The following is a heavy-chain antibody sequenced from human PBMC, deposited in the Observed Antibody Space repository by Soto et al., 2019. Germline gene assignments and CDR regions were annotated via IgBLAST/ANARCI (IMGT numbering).Heavy chain of an antibody. J-gene: IGHJ4*02. Sequence: QVQSVESGGGVVQPGGSLRLSCAASGFTFSSYGMHWVRQTADKGLEWVAAISSHGNEKFYADSVKGRVTISRDNSKNTLYLQMDSLRVEGTAVYYCARKLIIGRWYFEHWGQGTLVIVSS. CDR2: ISSHGNEK. D-gene: IGHD3-10*01. CDR1: GFTFSSYG. CDR3: ARKLIIGRWYFEH. V-gene: IGHV3-30*03.